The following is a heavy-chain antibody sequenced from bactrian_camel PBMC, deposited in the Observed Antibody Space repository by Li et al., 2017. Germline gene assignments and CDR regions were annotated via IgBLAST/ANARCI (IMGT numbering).Heavy chain of an antibody. V-gene: IGHV3S53*01. CDR3: TARYEFGLGACRGVGGLGF. D-gene: IGHD1*01. Sequence: HVQLVESGGGSVQAGGSLRLSCATSGFAYSSYYMAWFRQAPGQEREGVAAIDSDGSTNYAGSVKGRFTISKDNAKDTLYLQMNSLTPGDTAMYYCTARYEFGLGACRGVGGLGFWGQGTQVTVS. CDR2: IDSDGST. J-gene: IGHJ6*01. CDR1: GFAYSSYY.